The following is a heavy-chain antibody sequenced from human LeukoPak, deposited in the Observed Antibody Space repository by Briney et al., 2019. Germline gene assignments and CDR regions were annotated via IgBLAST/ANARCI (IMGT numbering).Heavy chain of an antibody. Sequence: GGSLRLSCAASGFTFSSYAMSWVRQAPGKGLEWVSAISGSGGSTYYADSVKGRFTISRDNSKNTLYLQMNSLRAEDTAVYCCAKQELPGGQLVQFDYWGQGTLVTVSS. V-gene: IGHV3-23*01. CDR3: AKQELPGGQLVQFDY. CDR1: GFTFSSYA. J-gene: IGHJ4*02. CDR2: ISGSGGST. D-gene: IGHD6-6*01.